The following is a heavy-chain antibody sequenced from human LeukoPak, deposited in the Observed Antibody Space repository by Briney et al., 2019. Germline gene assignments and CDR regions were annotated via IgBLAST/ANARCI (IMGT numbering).Heavy chain of an antibody. CDR1: GGSISSYY. Sequence: SETLSLTCTVSGGSISSYYWSWIRQPPGKGLEWIGYIYYSGSTNYNPSLKSRVTISVDTSKNQFSLKLSSVTAADTAVYYCARDRAFSGGSVDYWGQGTLVTVSS. J-gene: IGHJ4*02. CDR2: IYYSGST. CDR3: ARDRAFSGGSVDY. V-gene: IGHV4-59*01. D-gene: IGHD2-15*01.